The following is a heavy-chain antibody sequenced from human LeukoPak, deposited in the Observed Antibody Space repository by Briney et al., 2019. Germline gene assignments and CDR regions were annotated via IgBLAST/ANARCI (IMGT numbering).Heavy chain of an antibody. V-gene: IGHV1-18*04. CDR2: ISAYNGNT. CDR3: ARDGAVVTGVYYYYGMDV. CDR1: GYTFTGYY. J-gene: IGHJ6*02. D-gene: IGHD4-23*01. Sequence: ASVKVSCKASGYTFTGYYIHWVRQAPGQGLEWMGWISAYNGNTNYAQKLQGRVTMTTDTSTSTAYMELRSLRSDDTAVYYCARDGAVVTGVYYYYGMDVWGQGTTVTVSS.